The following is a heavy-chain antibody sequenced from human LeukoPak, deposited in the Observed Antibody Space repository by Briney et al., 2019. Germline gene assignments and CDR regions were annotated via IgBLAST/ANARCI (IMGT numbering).Heavy chain of an antibody. V-gene: IGHV1-69*06. D-gene: IGHD6-13*01. CDR1: GGTFSSYA. CDR3: ARGSTAAGTGWFDP. J-gene: IGHJ5*02. CDR2: IIPVFGTA. Sequence: GASVKVSCKASGGTFSSYAISWVRQAPGRGLEWMGGIIPVFGTANYAQKFQGRVTITADKSTRTAYMELSSLRSEDTAVYYCARGSTAAGTGWFDPWGQGTLVTVSS.